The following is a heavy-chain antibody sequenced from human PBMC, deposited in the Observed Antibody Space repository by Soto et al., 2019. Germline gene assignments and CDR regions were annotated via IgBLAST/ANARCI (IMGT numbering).Heavy chain of an antibody. CDR2: IYHSGST. D-gene: IGHD3-22*01. V-gene: IGHV4-4*02. CDR3: ARWVHDRSGYYPFDD. Sequence: SETLSLTCAVSGGSISSSNWWSWVRQPPGKGLEWIGEIYHSGSTNYNPSLKSRVTISVDKSKNQFSLKLSSVTAADTAVYYCARWVHDRSGYYPFDDWGQGTLVT. J-gene: IGHJ4*02. CDR1: GGSISSSNW.